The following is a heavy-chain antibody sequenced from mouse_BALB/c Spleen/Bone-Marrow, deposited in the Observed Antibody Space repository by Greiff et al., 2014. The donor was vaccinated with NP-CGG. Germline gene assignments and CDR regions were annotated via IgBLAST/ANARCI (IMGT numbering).Heavy chain of an antibody. CDR3: ARHDGIYAAWFAY. CDR1: GFTFSDYY. V-gene: IGHV5-12*01. D-gene: IGHD2-1*01. J-gene: IGHJ3*01. Sequence: DVMLVESGGGLVQPGGSLKLSCTASGFTFSDYYMYWVRQTPEKRLEWVANISNGGNNTFYLDTVKGRFTISRDNAKNTLYLQMSRLKSEDTAMYYCARHDGIYAAWFAYWGQGTPVTVSA. CDR2: ISNGGNNT.